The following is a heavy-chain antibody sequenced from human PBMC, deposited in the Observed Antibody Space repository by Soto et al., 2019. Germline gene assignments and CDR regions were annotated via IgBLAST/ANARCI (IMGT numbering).Heavy chain of an antibody. D-gene: IGHD2-2*01. CDR1: GFTVSSNY. CDR2: IYSGGST. J-gene: IGHJ4*02. CDR3: ASSFLSSSFAY. V-gene: IGHV3-66*01. Sequence: GGSLRLSCAASGFTVSSNYMSWVRQAPGKGLEWVSVIYSGGSTYYADSVKGRFTISRDNSKNTLYLQMNSLRAEDTAVYYCASSFLSSSFAYWGQGTLVTVSS.